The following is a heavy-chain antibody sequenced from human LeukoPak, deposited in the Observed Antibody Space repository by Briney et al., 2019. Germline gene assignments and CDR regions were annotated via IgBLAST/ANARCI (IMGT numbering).Heavy chain of an antibody. CDR1: GFTFDDYA. V-gene: IGHV3-9*03. D-gene: IGHD3-10*01. Sequence: PGGSLRLSCAASGFTFDDYAMHWVRQAPGKGLEWVSGISWNSGSIGYADSVKGRFTISRDNAKNSLYLQMNSLRAEDMALYYCARGDMDVWGKGTTVTVSS. J-gene: IGHJ6*03. CDR3: ARGDMDV. CDR2: ISWNSGSI.